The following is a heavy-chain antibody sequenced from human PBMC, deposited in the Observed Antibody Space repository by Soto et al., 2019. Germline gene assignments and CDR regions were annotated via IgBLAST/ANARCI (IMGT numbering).Heavy chain of an antibody. J-gene: IGHJ3*02. CDR2: MNPNSGNT. Sequence: ASVKVSCKASGYTFTSYDINWVRQATGQGLEWMGWMNPNSGNTGYAQKFQGRVTMTRNTSIGTAYMELSSLRSEDTAVYYCARSMYSGSYYASDAFDIWGQGTMVTVSS. D-gene: IGHD1-26*01. CDR1: GYTFTSYD. CDR3: ARSMYSGSYYASDAFDI. V-gene: IGHV1-8*01.